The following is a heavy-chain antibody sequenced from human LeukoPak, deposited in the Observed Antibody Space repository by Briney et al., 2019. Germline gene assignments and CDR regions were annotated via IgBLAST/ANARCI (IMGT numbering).Heavy chain of an antibody. V-gene: IGHV3-21*01. CDR1: GFTFSSYS. Sequence: GGSLRLSCAASGFTFSSYSMNWVRQAPGKGLEWVSSISSSSSYIYYADSVKGRFTISRDNAKNSLYLQMNSLRAEDTAVYYCARDGYYGSGSYYYYYYYGMDVWGQGTTVTVSS. CDR3: ARDGYYGSGSYYYYYYYGMDV. CDR2: ISSSSSYI. D-gene: IGHD3-10*01. J-gene: IGHJ6*02.